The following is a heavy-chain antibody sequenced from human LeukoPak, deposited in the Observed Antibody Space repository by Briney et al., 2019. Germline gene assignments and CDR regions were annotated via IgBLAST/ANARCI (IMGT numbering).Heavy chain of an antibody. CDR2: INHSGST. CDR1: GGSFSGYY. V-gene: IGHV4-34*01. J-gene: IGHJ4*02. Sequence: SETLSLTCAVYGGSFSGYYWSWIRQPPGKGLEWIGEINHSGSTNYNPSLKSRVTISVDTSKNQFSLKLSSVTAADTAVYYCARGRGSSSWYPVRFDVFDYWGQGTLVTVSS. CDR3: ARGRGSSSWYPVRFDVFDY. D-gene: IGHD6-13*01.